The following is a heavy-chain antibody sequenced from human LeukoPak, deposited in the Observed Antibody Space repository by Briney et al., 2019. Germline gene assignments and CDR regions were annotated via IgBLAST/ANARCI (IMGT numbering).Heavy chain of an antibody. CDR1: GFTFSSYA. CDR2: ISGSGGTGT. V-gene: IGHV3-23*01. J-gene: IGHJ1*01. CDR3: ARKGQGSNWAAEYFQN. Sequence: GGSLRLSCAASGFTFSSYAMSWVRQAPGKGLEWVSAISGSGGTGTYYADSVKGRFTISRDNSKNTLYLQMNSLRAEDTAVYYCARKGQGSNWAAEYFQNWGQGTLATVSS. D-gene: IGHD6-13*01.